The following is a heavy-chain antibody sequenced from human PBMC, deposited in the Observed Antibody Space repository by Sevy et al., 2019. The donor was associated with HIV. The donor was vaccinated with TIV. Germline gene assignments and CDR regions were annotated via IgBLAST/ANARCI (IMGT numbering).Heavy chain of an antibody. Sequence: ASVKVSCKASGGTFSSYAISWVRQAPGQGLEWMGGIIPIFGTANYAQKFQGRVTITADESTGPAYMELSSLRSEDTAVYYCARAGDYSKHYYYYMDVWGKGTTVTVSS. V-gene: IGHV1-69*13. CDR2: IIPIFGTA. J-gene: IGHJ6*03. CDR3: ARAGDYSKHYYYYMDV. D-gene: IGHD4-4*01. CDR1: GGTFSSYA.